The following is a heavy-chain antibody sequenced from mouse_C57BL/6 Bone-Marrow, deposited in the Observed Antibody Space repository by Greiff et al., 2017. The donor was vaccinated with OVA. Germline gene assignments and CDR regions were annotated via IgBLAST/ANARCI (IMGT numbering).Heavy chain of an antibody. V-gene: IGHV5-12*01. Sequence: EVQRVESGGGLVQPGGSLKLSCAASGFTFSDYYMYWVRQTPEKRLEWVAYISNGGGSTYYPDTVKGRFTISRDNAKNTLYLQMSRLKSEDTAMYYCARQPLDVYYYFDYWGQGTTLTVSS. J-gene: IGHJ2*01. CDR2: ISNGGGST. CDR1: GFTFSDYY. CDR3: ARQPLDVYYYFDY. D-gene: IGHD2-3*01.